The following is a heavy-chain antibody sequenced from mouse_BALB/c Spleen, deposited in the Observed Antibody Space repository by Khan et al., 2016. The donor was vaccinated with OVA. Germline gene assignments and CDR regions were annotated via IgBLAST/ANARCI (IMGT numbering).Heavy chain of an antibody. CDR2: ISRGGDTT. CDR1: GYTFSSFS. V-gene: IGHV5-9*01. D-gene: IGHD2-1*01. J-gene: IGHJ3*01. Sequence: EVQLQESGGDLVKPGGSVKLSCAAAGYTFSSFSMSWVRQSPGKRLEWVATISRGGDTTFYSDRVKGRVTISRDNAYNTLSLQLNSLTSEDTVFYCGAKSNYCTFAYWGQGTLVTVSA. CDR3: AKSNYCTFAY.